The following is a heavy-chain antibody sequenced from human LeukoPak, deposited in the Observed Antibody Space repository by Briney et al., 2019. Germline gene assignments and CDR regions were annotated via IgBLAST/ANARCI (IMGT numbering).Heavy chain of an antibody. J-gene: IGHJ5*02. D-gene: IGHD1-1*01. Sequence: RASVKVSCKASGYTFTGYYMHWVRQAPGQGLEWMGRINPNSGGTNYAQKFQGRVTMTRDTSISTAYMELSRLRSDDTAVYYCARERETGTVPGWFDPWGQGTLVTVSS. CDR1: GYTFTGYY. CDR3: ARERETGTVPGWFDP. CDR2: INPNSGGT. V-gene: IGHV1-2*06.